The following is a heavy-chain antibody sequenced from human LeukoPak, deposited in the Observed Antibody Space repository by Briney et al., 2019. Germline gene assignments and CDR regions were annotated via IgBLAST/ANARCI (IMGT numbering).Heavy chain of an antibody. CDR2: VDHTGST. Sequence: SETLSLTCAVSDDSITMYYWTWIRQPPGKGLEWSGYVDHTGSTNFNPSLNGRVSISRDTSKNLFSLRLRSVTAADTGVYFCARGRVSSSTWYSTYYYYFYMDVWGKGTTVTVSS. J-gene: IGHJ6*03. V-gene: IGHV4-59*01. CDR1: DDSITMYY. CDR3: ARGRVSSSTWYSTYYYYFYMDV. D-gene: IGHD1-1*01.